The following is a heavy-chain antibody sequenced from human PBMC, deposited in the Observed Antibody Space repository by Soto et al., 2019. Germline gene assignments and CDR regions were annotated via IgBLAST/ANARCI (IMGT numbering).Heavy chain of an antibody. D-gene: IGHD6-13*01. J-gene: IGHJ4*02. V-gene: IGHV3-48*02. CDR3: ARGSSNWAYYFVF. CDR1: GFTFSSYS. Sequence: EVHLVESGGGLVQPGGSLRLSCAASGFTFSSYSLNWVRQAQGKGLEWVSYITSSGTTVYYADSVRGRFTISRDNAKNSLYLQMHSLRDDDTAVYYCARGSSNWAYYFVFWGQGTLVTVSS. CDR2: ITSSGTTV.